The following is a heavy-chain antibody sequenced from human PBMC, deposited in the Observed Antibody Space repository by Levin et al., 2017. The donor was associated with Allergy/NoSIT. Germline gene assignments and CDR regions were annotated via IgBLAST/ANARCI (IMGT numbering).Heavy chain of an antibody. CDR3: AGARMELSLYFFDY. V-gene: IGHV4-59*01. Sequence: SETLSLTCTVSGGSLSSYYWSWIRQPPGKGLEWIGYLYYSGTTNYNPSLKSRVTMSVDRSKNQFSLKLNSVTAADTAVYYCAGARMELSLYFFDYWGQGTLVTVSS. D-gene: IGHD3-16*02. J-gene: IGHJ4*02. CDR1: GGSLSSYY. CDR2: LYYSGTT.